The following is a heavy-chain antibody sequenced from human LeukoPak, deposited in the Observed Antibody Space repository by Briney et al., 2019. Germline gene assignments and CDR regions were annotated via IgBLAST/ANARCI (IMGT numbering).Heavy chain of an antibody. CDR3: AKDDGVYCSSTSCWDDAFDV. V-gene: IGHV3-23*01. J-gene: IGHJ3*01. CDR2: ISGSGGNT. CDR1: GFTFSSYA. D-gene: IGHD2-2*01. Sequence: GGSLRLSCAASGFTFSSYAMSWVRQAPGKGLEWVSAISGSGGNTYYADSVKGRFTISRDNSKNTLYLQMNSLRAEDTAVYYCAKDDGVYCSSTSCWDDAFDVWGRGTMVTVSS.